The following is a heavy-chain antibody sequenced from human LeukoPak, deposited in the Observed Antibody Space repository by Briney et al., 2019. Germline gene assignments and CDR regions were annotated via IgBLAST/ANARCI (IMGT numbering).Heavy chain of an antibody. CDR3: ARSPGSPYYSDY. CDR2: ISYDGSNK. Sequence: GGSLRLSCAVSGFTFSSYAMHWVRQAPGKGLEWVAVISYDGSNKYYADSVKGRFTISRDNSENTLYLQMNSLRAEDTAVYYCARSPGSPYYSDYWGQGTLVTVSS. CDR1: GFTFSSYA. D-gene: IGHD1-26*01. V-gene: IGHV3-30*04. J-gene: IGHJ4*02.